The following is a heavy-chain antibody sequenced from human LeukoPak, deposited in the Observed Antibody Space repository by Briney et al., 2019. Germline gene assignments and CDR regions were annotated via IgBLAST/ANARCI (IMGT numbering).Heavy chain of an antibody. Sequence: PGGSLRLSCAASGFTFSSYSMNWVRQAPGKGLEWVSSISSSSSYIYYADSVKGRFTISRDNAKNSLYLQMNSLGAEDTAVYYCVSGLLPIRNFDYWGQGTLVTVSS. J-gene: IGHJ4*02. CDR3: VSGLLPIRNFDY. D-gene: IGHD2-21*01. V-gene: IGHV3-21*01. CDR1: GFTFSSYS. CDR2: ISSSSSYI.